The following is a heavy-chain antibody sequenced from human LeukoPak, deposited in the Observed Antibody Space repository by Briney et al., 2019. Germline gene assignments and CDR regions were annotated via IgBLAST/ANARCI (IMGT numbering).Heavy chain of an antibody. D-gene: IGHD6-19*01. J-gene: IGHJ6*03. CDR1: GGSISSYY. Sequence: SETLSLTCTVSGGSISSYYWSWIRQPPGKGLEWIGYIYYSGSTNYNPSLKSRVTISVDTSKNQFSLKLSSVTAADTAVYYCARGGSGWYISAYYYYYMDVWGKGTTVAISS. CDR3: ARGGSGWYISAYYYYYMDV. V-gene: IGHV4-59*01. CDR2: IYYSGST.